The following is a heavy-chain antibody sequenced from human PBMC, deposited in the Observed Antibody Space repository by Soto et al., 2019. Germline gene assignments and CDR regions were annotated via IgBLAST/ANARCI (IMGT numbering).Heavy chain of an antibody. V-gene: IGHV3-30*18. CDR3: AKPIVAAGYYGMDV. CDR1: GFTLRSYD. D-gene: IGHD6-13*01. Sequence: PGGSLRLSCAASGFTLRSYDMHWVRQAPGKGLEWMGLISFDGIKKYYADSVKGRFTISRDSSKNKLYLQMNSLRPEDTAVYYCAKPIVAAGYYGMDVWGQGTTVTVSS. J-gene: IGHJ6*02. CDR2: ISFDGIKK.